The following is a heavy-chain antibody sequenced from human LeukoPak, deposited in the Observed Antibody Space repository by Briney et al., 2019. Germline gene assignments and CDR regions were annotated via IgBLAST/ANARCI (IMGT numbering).Heavy chain of an antibody. D-gene: IGHD3-22*01. V-gene: IGHV3-30*02. CDR2: IRYDGSNK. Sequence: PGGSLRLSCAASGFTFSSYGMHWVRQAPGKGLEWVAFIRYDGSNKYYADSVKGRFTISRDNSKNTLYLQMNSLRAEDTAVYYCATFTYYYDSSGYSQGDYWGQGTLVTVSS. CDR1: GFTFSSYG. J-gene: IGHJ4*02. CDR3: ATFTYYYDSSGYSQGDY.